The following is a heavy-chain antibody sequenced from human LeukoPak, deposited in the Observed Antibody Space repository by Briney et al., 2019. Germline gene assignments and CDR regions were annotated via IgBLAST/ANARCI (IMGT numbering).Heavy chain of an antibody. CDR3: ARDKSLRGNWYGNDY. V-gene: IGHV4-59*01. CDR1: GGSISSYY. CDR2: ISYSGNT. Sequence: SETLSLTCTVSGGSISSYYWSWIRQAPGKGLEWIGYISYSGNTNYNPSLMSRATISVDTSKNQFSLQLTSVAAADTAVSYCARDKSLRGNWYGNDYWGQGILVTVSS. J-gene: IGHJ4*02. D-gene: IGHD1-1*01.